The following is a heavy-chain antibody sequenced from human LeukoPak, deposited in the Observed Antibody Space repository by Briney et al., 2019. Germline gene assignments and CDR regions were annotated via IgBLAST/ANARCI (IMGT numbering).Heavy chain of an antibody. Sequence: PGGSLRLSCVASGFTLSHYYMHWVRQAPGKGLVWASHINGDGSRTDYADSVKGRFTISRDNAKNTLFLQMNSLRAEDTAVCYCAREPDTSSSDYFDYWGQGTLVTVSS. J-gene: IGHJ4*02. CDR3: AREPDTSSSDYFDY. V-gene: IGHV3-74*01. CDR1: GFTLSHYY. D-gene: IGHD6-6*01. CDR2: INGDGSRT.